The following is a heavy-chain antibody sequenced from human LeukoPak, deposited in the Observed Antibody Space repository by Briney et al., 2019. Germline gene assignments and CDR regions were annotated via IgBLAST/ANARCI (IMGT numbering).Heavy chain of an antibody. D-gene: IGHD7-27*01. Sequence: PSETLSLTCTVSGGSISTYYWNWIRQPPGKGLEWIGYVYYSGRTNYNPSLKSRVTISIDTSKSQFSLNLTSVTAADTAVYYCASNTGTVFDYWGQGALVTVSS. V-gene: IGHV4-59*01. CDR1: GGSISTYY. J-gene: IGHJ4*02. CDR3: ASNTGTVFDY. CDR2: VYYSGRT.